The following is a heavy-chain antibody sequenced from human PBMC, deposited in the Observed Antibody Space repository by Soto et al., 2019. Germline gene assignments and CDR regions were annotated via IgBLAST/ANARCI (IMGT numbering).Heavy chain of an antibody. D-gene: IGHD3-3*01. CDR1: GFTFSSYA. CDR3: ARGAFVFGVPYYYGMDV. J-gene: IGHJ6*02. V-gene: IGHV3-30-3*01. Sequence: PGGSLRLSCAASGFTFSSYAMHWVRQAPGKGLEWVAVISYDGSNKYYADSVKGRFTISRDNSKNTLYLQMNSLRAEDTAVYYCARGAFVFGVPYYYGMDVWGQGTTVTVSS. CDR2: ISYDGSNK.